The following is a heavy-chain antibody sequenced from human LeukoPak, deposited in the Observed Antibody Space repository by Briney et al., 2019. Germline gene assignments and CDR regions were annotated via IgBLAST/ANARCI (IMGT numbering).Heavy chain of an antibody. V-gene: IGHV3-23*01. J-gene: IGHJ4*02. D-gene: IGHD3-22*01. CDR2: ISGSGGST. CDR1: GFTFSSYA. CDR3: AKGTMIVVVGRYYFDY. Sequence: PGGSLRLSCAASGFTFSSYAMSWVRQAPGKGLEWVSAISGSGGSTYYADSVKGRFTISRDNSKNTLYLQMNSLRAEDTAVHYCAKGTMIVVVGRYYFDYWGQGTLVTVSS.